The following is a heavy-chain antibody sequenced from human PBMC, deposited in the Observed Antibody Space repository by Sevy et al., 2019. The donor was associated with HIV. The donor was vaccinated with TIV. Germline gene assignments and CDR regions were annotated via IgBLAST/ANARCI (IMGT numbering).Heavy chain of an antibody. V-gene: IGHV3-23*01. CDR2: FTGSGTNT. CDR1: GFTFSSYA. CDR3: AKDSILVAGHFDY. J-gene: IGHJ4*02. D-gene: IGHD6-19*01. Sequence: GGYLRLSCAASGFTFSSYAMSWVRQAPGKGLERVSSFTGSGTNTFYADSVKGRFTISRDNSKKTLYLQMNSLRAEDTAVYYCAKDSILVAGHFDYWGQGTLVTVSS.